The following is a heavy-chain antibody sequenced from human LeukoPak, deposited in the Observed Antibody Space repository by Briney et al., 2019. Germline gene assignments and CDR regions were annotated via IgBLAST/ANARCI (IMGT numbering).Heavy chain of an antibody. CDR3: AREVRYYDSSGYYDY. CDR2: ISAYNGNT. Sequence: ASVKVSCKASGYTFTSYGISWVRQAPGQGLEWMGWISAYNGNTNYAQKLQGRVTMTTDTSTSTAYMELRSLRSDDTAVYYCAREVRYYDSSGYYDYWGQGTLVTVSS. D-gene: IGHD3-22*01. CDR1: GYTFTSYG. J-gene: IGHJ4*02. V-gene: IGHV1-18*01.